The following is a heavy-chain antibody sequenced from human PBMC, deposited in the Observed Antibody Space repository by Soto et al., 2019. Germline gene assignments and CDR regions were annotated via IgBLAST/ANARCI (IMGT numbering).Heavy chain of an antibody. D-gene: IGHD1-26*01. J-gene: IGHJ4*02. CDR2: IWHDGSNK. Sequence: QVQLVESGGGVVQPGRSLRLSCAASGFTFNNYGMHWVRQAPGKGLEWVALIWHDGSNKGYADSVKGRFTISRDNSKNTLKLKMNSLRVEDTAVYYCTRAAIKGELLDYWGQGTQVTVSS. V-gene: IGHV3-33*01. CDR1: GFTFNNYG. CDR3: TRAAIKGELLDY.